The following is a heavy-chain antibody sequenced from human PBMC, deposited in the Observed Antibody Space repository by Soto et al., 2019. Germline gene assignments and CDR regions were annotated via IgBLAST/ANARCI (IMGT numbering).Heavy chain of an antibody. CDR2: INHSGST. CDR1: GGSFSGYY. D-gene: IGHD2-21*02. J-gene: IGHJ4*02. Sequence: SETLSLTCAVYGGSFSGYYWSWIRQPPGKGLEWIGEINHSGSTNYNPSLKSRVTISVDTSKNQFSLKLSSVTAADTAVYYCARRVAYCGGDCYSRLDYWGQGTLVTVSS. V-gene: IGHV4-34*01. CDR3: ARRVAYCGGDCYSRLDY.